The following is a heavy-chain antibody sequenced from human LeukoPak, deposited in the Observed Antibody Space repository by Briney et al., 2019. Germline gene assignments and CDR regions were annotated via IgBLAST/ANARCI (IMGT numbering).Heavy chain of an antibody. CDR3: ARAVVVPAATSLDY. Sequence: SETLSLTCTVSGGSISNYYWSWIRQPPGKGLEWIGYIYYSGSTNYNPSLKSRVTISVDTSKNQFSLKLSSVTAADTAVYYCARAVVVPAATSLDYWGQGTLVTVPS. CDR2: IYYSGST. J-gene: IGHJ4*02. CDR1: GGSISNYY. V-gene: IGHV4-59*01. D-gene: IGHD2-2*01.